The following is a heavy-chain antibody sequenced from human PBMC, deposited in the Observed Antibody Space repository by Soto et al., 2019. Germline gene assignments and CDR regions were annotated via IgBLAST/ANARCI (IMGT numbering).Heavy chain of an antibody. CDR3: ARSQGSSTSLEIYYYYYYGMDV. D-gene: IGHD2-2*01. Sequence: QVQLVQSGAEVKNPGSSVKVSCKASGGTFCSYAISWVRQAPGQGLEWMGGIIPIPGTANYAQKFQGRVTIAADESTSTAYRELSSLRSEDKAVYYCARSQGSSTSLEIYYYYYYGMDVWGQGTKVTVSS. CDR2: IIPIPGTA. V-gene: IGHV1-69*01. J-gene: IGHJ6*02. CDR1: GGTFCSYA.